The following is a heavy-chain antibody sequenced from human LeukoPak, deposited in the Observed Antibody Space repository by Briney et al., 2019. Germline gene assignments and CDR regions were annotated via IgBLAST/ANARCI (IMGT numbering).Heavy chain of an antibody. V-gene: IGHV4-59*12. CDR2: IYYSGST. D-gene: IGHD3-9*01. Sequence: SETLSLTCTVSGGSISIYYWTWIRQPPGKGLEWIGYIYYSGSTNYNPSLKSRVTMSVDTSKNQLSLKLSSVTAADTAVYYCAREDDILTADAFDIWGQGTMVTVSS. CDR1: GGSISIYY. CDR3: AREDDILTADAFDI. J-gene: IGHJ3*02.